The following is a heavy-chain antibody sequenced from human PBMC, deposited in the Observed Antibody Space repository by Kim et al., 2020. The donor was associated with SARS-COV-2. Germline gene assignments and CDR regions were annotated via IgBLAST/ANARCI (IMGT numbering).Heavy chain of an antibody. Sequence: GGSLRLSCAASGFTFSSSWMSWVRQAPGKGLEWVANINQDGSEKNYVDSVKGRFTISRDNAKNSLYLQMNSLRAEDTAVYYCARDPHLVAWGQGTLVTVSS. CDR2: INQDGSEK. J-gene: IGHJ4*02. CDR1: GFTFSSSW. V-gene: IGHV3-7*01. D-gene: IGHD2-15*01. CDR3: ARDPHLVA.